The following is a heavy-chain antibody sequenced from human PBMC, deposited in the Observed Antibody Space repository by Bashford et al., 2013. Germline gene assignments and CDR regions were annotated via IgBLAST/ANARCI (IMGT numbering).Heavy chain of an antibody. D-gene: IGHD2-2*01. CDR3: AGVVVPAANGMDV. V-gene: IGHV4-59*01. CDR1: GGSIRSYY. Sequence: ETLSLHRALSLGGSIRSYYWGWDPGSPQGKGLDWIGYIYYSGTTNYNPSLKSRVIISVDTSKNQFSLKLSSVTAADTAVYYCAGVVVPAANGMDVWGQGTTVTVSS. CDR2: IYYSGTT. J-gene: IGHJ6*02.